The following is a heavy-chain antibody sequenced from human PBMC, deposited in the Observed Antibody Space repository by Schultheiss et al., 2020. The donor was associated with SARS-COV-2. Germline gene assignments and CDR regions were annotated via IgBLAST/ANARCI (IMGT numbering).Heavy chain of an antibody. CDR1: GFTFSSYS. V-gene: IGHV3-48*01. D-gene: IGHD1/OR15-1a*01. CDR3: AREAGSIDY. Sequence: GESLKISCAASGFTFSSYSMNWVRQAPGKGLEWVSYISSSSSTIYYADSVKGRFTISRDNAKNSLYLQMNSLRAEDTAVYYCAREAGSIDYWGQGTLVTVSS. J-gene: IGHJ4*02. CDR2: ISSSSSTI.